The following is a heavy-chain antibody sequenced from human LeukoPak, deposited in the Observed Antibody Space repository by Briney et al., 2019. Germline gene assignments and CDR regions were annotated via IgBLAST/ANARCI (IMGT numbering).Heavy chain of an antibody. V-gene: IGHV3-48*03. D-gene: IGHD2-15*01. CDR1: GFTLSSSE. CDR3: ARVTVGFDY. CDR2: ISSSGSTI. J-gene: IGHJ4*02. Sequence: GGSLRLSCAASGFTLSSSEMDWVRQAPGKGLEWLSYISSSGSTISYADSVKGRFTISRDNAKNSLYLQMNSLRAEDTAIYYCARVTVGFDYWGQGTLVTVSS.